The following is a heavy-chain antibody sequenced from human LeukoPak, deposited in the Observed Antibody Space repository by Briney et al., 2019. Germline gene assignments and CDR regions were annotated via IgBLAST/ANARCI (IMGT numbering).Heavy chain of an antibody. Sequence: SQTLSLTCAISGDSVSSNSAAWNWIRQSPSRGLEWLGRTYYRSKWYYDYAVAVKSRISINPDTSKNQFSLQLSSVTPEDTPVYYCARDPVGGSTIFDYWGQGTLVTVSS. CDR2: TYYRSKWYY. V-gene: IGHV6-1*01. D-gene: IGHD1-26*01. CDR1: GDSVSSNSAA. J-gene: IGHJ4*02. CDR3: ARDPVGGSTIFDY.